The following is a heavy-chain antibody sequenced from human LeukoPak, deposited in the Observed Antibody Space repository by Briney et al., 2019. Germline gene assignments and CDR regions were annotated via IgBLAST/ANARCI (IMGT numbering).Heavy chain of an antibody. CDR1: GGSFSGYY. D-gene: IGHD5-18*01. CDR2: INHSGST. Sequence: PSETLSLTCAVYGGSFSGYYWSWIRQPPGKGLEWIGEINHSGSTNYNPSLKSRVTISVDTSKNQFSLKLSSVTAADTAVYYCATTVQGYSYGTGWFDPWGQGTLVTVSS. CDR3: ATTVQGYSYGTGWFDP. J-gene: IGHJ5*02. V-gene: IGHV4-34*01.